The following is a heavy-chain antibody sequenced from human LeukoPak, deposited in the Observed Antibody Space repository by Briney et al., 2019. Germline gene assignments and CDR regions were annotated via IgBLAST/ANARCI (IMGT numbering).Heavy chain of an antibody. CDR3: AGSLNGSGSYYDSFDY. V-gene: IGHV1-8*03. CDR2: MNPNSGNT. J-gene: IGHJ4*01. D-gene: IGHD3-10*01. Sequence: EASVKVSCKASGYTFTSYDINWVRQATGQGLEWMGWMNPNSGNTGYAQKFQGRVTITRNTSISTAYMELSSLRSEDTAVYYCAGSLNGSGSYYDSFDYWGQGTLVTVSS. CDR1: GYTFTSYD.